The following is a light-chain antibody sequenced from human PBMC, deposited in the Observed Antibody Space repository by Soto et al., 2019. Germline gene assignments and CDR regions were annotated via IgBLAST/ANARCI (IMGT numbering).Light chain of an antibody. J-gene: IGKJ5*01. V-gene: IGKV3-11*01. CDR3: QQRSNWHPVIT. CDR2: DAS. Sequence: EIVLTQSPATLSLSPGERATLSCRASQTFSSHLAWYQQKPGQAPRLLIYDASKRATGIPARFSGRGSGTDLTLSIGGLEPEDFAVYYCQQRSNWHPVITVGHVTLLE. CDR1: QTFSSH.